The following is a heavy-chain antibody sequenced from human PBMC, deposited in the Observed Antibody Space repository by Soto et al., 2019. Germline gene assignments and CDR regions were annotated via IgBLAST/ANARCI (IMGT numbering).Heavy chain of an antibody. D-gene: IGHD6-6*01. CDR1: GASITSTTYF. J-gene: IGHJ4*02. V-gene: IGHV4-39*01. CDR2: IHYSGKT. Sequence: PAETLSLTCSLSGASITSTTYFWAWIRQPPGKGLEWLGSIHYSGKTHYNPSLKSRTTISVDRSRNQFYLQVSSVTAADTAVYYCAKKLPRTGRFDYWGQGTVVTVFS. CDR3: AKKLPRTGRFDY.